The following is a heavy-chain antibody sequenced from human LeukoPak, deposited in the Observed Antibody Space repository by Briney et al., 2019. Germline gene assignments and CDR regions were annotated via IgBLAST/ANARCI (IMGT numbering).Heavy chain of an antibody. J-gene: IGHJ4*02. CDR2: ISYDGTYK. CDR3: ARGGCHCVNGLCYMDY. V-gene: IGHV3-30*04. D-gene: IGHD2-8*01. Sequence: GVSLRLSCAASGFTFSNYAIHWVRQAPGKGLEWVTVISYDGTYKYYADSVKGRFTISRDNSKNTLYLQMNSLRADDTAVYYCARGGCHCVNGLCYMDYWGQGTLVTVSS. CDR1: GFTFSNYA.